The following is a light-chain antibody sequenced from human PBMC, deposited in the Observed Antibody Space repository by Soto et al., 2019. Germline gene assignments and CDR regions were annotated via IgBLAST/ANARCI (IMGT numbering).Light chain of an antibody. Sequence: SVLTQPASVSGSPVQSITLSCTGTNSDIGGYNIVSWYQQHPGKAPKLMIYDVSIRPSGVSDRFSGSKSANTASLTFSGLQPEDEADYYCTSYATGGTHVFGTGTKVTVL. J-gene: IGLJ1*01. V-gene: IGLV2-14*01. CDR1: NSDIGGYNI. CDR2: DVS. CDR3: TSYATGGTHV.